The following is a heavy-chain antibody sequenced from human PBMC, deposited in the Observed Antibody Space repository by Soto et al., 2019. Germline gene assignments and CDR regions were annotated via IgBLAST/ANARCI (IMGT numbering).Heavy chain of an antibody. CDR1: GFTFSNAW. J-gene: IGHJ4*02. CDR2: IKSKTDGGTT. CDR3: TTDTKVAWSIAAGTRVDY. Sequence: GGSLRLSCAASGFTFSNAWMSWVRQAPGKGLEWVGRIKSKTDGGTTDYAAPVKGRFTISRDDSKNTLYLQMNSLKTEDTAVYYCTTDTKVAWSIAAGTRVDYWGQGTLVTVSS. D-gene: IGHD6-6*01. V-gene: IGHV3-15*01.